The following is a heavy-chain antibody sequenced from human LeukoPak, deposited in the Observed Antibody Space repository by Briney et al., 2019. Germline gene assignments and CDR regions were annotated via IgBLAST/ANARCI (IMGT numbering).Heavy chain of an antibody. CDR2: IYYSGST. D-gene: IGHD4-11*01. CDR1: GGSIISSSYF. J-gene: IGHJ4*02. CDR3: ARQGTVTFLYYFDY. V-gene: IGHV4-39*01. Sequence: SETLSLTCTVSGGSIISSSYFWGWIRQPPGKGLEWIGSIYYSGSTYYNPSLKSRVTISVDTSKNQFSLNLSSVTAADMAVYYCARQGTVTFLYYFDYWGQGTLVTVSS.